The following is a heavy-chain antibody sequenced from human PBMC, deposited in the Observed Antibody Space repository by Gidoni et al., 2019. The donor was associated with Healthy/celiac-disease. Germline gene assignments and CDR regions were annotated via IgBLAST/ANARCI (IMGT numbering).Heavy chain of an antibody. D-gene: IGHD4-17*01. V-gene: IGHV3-64D*06. Sequence: EAQLVESGGGLVQPGGSLRLTCSASGFTFSSYALHWVLQAPGKGLEYVSAISSKGGSTYYADTVKGRFTISRDNSKNTLYLQMSSLRAEDTAVYYCVGLYGDYKFLDYWGQGTLVTVSS. CDR3: VGLYGDYKFLDY. J-gene: IGHJ4*02. CDR1: GFTFSSYA. CDR2: ISSKGGST.